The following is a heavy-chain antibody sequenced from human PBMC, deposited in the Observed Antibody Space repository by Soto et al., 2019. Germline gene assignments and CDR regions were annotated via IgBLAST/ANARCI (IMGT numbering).Heavy chain of an antibody. D-gene: IGHD6-19*01. J-gene: IGHJ4*02. CDR2: IYYSGST. V-gene: IGHV4-59*01. CDR1: GGSISSYY. CDR3: ARETSGWYYFDY. Sequence: SETLSLTCTVSGGSISSYYWSWIRQPPGKGLEWIGYIYYSGSTNYNPSLKSRVTISVDTSKNQFSLKLSSVTAADTAVYYCARETSGWYYFDYWGQGTLVTVSS.